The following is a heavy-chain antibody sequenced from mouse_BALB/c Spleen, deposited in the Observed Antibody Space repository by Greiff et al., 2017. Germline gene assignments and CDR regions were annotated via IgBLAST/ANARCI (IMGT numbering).Heavy chain of an antibody. CDR1: SYTFNDYA. J-gene: IGHJ4*01. V-gene: IGHV1-67*01. Sequence: QVHVKQSGPELVRPGVSVKISCKGSSYTFNDYAMHWVKQSHAKSLEWIGVISTYYGNTNYNQKFKGKATMTVDKSSSTAYMELARLTSEDSAVYYCARMRYDRDYAMDYWGQGTSVTVSS. D-gene: IGHD2-14*01. CDR2: ISTYYGNT. CDR3: ARMRYDRDYAMDY.